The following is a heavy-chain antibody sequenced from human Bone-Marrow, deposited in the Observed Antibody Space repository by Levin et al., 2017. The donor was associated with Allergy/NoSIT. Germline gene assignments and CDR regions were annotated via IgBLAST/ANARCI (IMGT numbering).Heavy chain of an antibody. J-gene: IGHJ3*02. Sequence: RAGGSLRLSCAVSGFTFDEYAMNWVRQGTGKGLEWISYINWNAGSTSYAGSVKGRFTISRDNAKNFLYLQMDSLRAEDTAVYYCARGALLLDAFDMWGPGTMVTVSS. CDR3: ARGALLLDAFDM. D-gene: IGHD2-21*01. CDR2: INWNAGST. V-gene: IGHV3-20*04. CDR1: GFTFDEYA.